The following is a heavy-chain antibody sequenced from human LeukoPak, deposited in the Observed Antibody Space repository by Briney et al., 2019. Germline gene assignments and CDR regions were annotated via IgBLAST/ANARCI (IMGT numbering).Heavy chain of an antibody. D-gene: IGHD3-9*01. CDR1: GFTFSSYG. CDR2: IRYDGSNK. V-gene: IGHV3-30*02. J-gene: IGHJ6*03. CDR3: AKDSTIFYYYYYYYMDV. Sequence: GGSLRLSCAASGFTFSSYGMHWVRQAPGKGLEWVAFIRYDGSNKYYADSVKGRFTISRDNSKNTLYLQMNSLRAEDTAVYYCAKDSTIFYYYYYYYMDVWGKGTTVTISS.